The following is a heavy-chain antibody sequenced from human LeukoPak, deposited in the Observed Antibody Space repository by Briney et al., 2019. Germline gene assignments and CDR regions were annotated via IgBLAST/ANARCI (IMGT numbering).Heavy chain of an antibody. CDR2: TYYRSKWYN. V-gene: IGHV6-1*01. J-gene: IGHJ5*02. Sequence: SQTLSLTCAISGDSVSSNSAAWNWIRQSPSRGLEWLGRTYYRSKWYNDYAVSVKSRITINPDTSKNQFSLKLSSVTAADTAVYYCARRFWGSYRYAWFDPWGQGTLVTASS. D-gene: IGHD3-16*02. CDR1: GDSVSSNSAA. CDR3: ARRFWGSYRYAWFDP.